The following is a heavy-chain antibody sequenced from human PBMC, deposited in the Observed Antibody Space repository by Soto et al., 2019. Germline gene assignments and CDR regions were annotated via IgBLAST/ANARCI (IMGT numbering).Heavy chain of an antibody. CDR1: GGSISRDSYY. D-gene: IGHD1-1*01. V-gene: IGHV4-31*03. CDR2: IYYTGIT. CDR3: ATGTSSWFES. J-gene: IGHJ5*01. Sequence: QVQLQESGPGLVKPSQTLSLTCSVSGGSISRDSYYWTWIRQHPGKGLEWIGYIYYTGITHYSPSLRTRDTISVDTSNSQFSLNLNSVTAADTAVYYCATGTSSWFESWGQGTLVTVSS.